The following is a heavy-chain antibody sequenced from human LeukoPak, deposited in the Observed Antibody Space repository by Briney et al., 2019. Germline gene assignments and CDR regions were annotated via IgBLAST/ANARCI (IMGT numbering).Heavy chain of an antibody. CDR2: IYYDDDE. CDR3: AHRPKYSYGWGGFDY. CDR1: GFSLTSSGVS. J-gene: IGHJ4*02. D-gene: IGHD5-18*01. Sequence: SGPTLVNPTQTLTLTCTFSGFSLTSSGVSVCWIRQPPGKALEWLALIYYDDDERYSPSLKSRLAITKDTSKNQVVLMMTNMDPVDTATYYCAHRPKYSYGWGGFDYWGQGTLVTVSS. V-gene: IGHV2-5*02.